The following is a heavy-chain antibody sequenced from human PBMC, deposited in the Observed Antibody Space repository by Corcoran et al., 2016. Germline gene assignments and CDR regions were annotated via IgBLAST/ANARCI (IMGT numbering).Heavy chain of an antibody. CDR2: IYYSGST. Sequence: QLQLQESGPGLVKPSETLSLTCTVSGGSISSSSYYWGWIRQPPGKGLEWIGSIYYSGSTYYNPSLKSRVTISVDTSKNQFSLKLSSVTAADTAVYYWARDRGGYDYVWGSYRSRGNYYYGMDVWGQGTTVTVSS. D-gene: IGHD3-16*02. V-gene: IGHV4-39*07. CDR1: GGSISSSSYY. J-gene: IGHJ6*02. CDR3: ARDRGGYDYVWGSYRSRGNYYYGMDV.